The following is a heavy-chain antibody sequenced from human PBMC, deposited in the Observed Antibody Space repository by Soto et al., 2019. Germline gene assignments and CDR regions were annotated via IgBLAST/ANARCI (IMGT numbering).Heavy chain of an antibody. CDR1: GGTFSSYA. CDR3: AKHVGAEPLDY. J-gene: IGHJ4*02. D-gene: IGHD1-26*01. V-gene: IGHV1-69*13. CDR2: IIPIFGTA. Sequence: ASVKVSCKASGGTFSSYAISWVRQAPGQGLEWMGGIIPIFGTANYAQKFQGRVTITADESTSTAYMELSSLRSEDTAVYYCAKHVGAEPLDYWGQGTLVTVSS.